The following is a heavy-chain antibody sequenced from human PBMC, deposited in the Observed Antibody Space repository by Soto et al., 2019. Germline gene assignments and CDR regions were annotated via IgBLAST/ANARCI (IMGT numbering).Heavy chain of an antibody. J-gene: IGHJ4*02. V-gene: IGHV3-48*01. D-gene: IGHD6-19*01. CDR3: AKVVGSGWYRGLYFDY. CDR2: ISSGSSAI. CDR1: GFNFRPYD. Sequence: GGSLRLSCAASGFNFRPYDMNWVRQAPGKGLEWLSHISSGSSAIYYAYSVKGRFTISRDNSKNTLYLQMNSLRAEDTAVYYCAKVVGSGWYRGLYFDYWGQGTLVTVSS.